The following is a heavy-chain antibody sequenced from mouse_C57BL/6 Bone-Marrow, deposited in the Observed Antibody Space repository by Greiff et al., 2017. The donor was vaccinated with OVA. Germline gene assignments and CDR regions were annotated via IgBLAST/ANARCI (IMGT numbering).Heavy chain of an antibody. D-gene: IGHD2-3*01. CDR2: IDPENGDT. CDR3: TTSPDDGYYVWFAY. Sequence: VHVKQSGAELVRPGASVKLSCTASGFNIKDDYMHWVKQRPEQGLEWIGWIDPENGDTEYASKFQGKATITADTSSNTAYLQLSSLTSEDTAVDYCTTSPDDGYYVWFAYWGQGTLVTVSA. CDR1: GFNIKDDY. J-gene: IGHJ3*01. V-gene: IGHV14-4*01.